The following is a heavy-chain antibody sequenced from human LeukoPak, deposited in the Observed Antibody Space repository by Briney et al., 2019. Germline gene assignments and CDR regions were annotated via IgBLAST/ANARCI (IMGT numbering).Heavy chain of an antibody. J-gene: IGHJ4*02. V-gene: IGHV4-34*01. D-gene: IGHD3-22*01. CDR2: INHSGST. CDR3: ARDYCDSSGYYLL. CDR1: GGSFSGYY. Sequence: SETLSLTCAVYGGSFSGYYWSWIRQPPGKGLEWIGEINHSGSTNYNPSVKSGVTISVDTSKNQFSLKLSSVTGPDTAVYYCARDYCDSSGYYLLWGQGTLVTVSS.